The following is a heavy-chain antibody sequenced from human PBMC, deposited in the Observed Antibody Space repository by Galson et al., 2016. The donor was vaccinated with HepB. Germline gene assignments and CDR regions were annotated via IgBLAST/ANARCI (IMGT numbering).Heavy chain of an antibody. V-gene: IGHV3-23*01. CDR3: AKDVGFITLVRGRFDP. CDR2: VGGSGDTT. CDR1: GFTFSNYA. J-gene: IGHJ5*02. Sequence: SLRLSCAASGFTFSNYAMHWVRQAPGKGLEWVSAVGGSGDTTYHADSVKGRFTISRDNSKNTLYLQMNSLRGDDTAVYYCAKDVGFITLVRGRFDPWGRGTLVTVSS. D-gene: IGHD3-10*01.